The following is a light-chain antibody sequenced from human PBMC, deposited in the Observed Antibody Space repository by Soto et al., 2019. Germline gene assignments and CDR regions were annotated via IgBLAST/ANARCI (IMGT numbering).Light chain of an antibody. J-gene: IGKJ2*01. CDR1: QSVSSSH. V-gene: IGKV3-20*01. CDR2: GAS. CDR3: QQYGRAPPMYT. Sequence: EIVLTQSPGTLSLSPGERATLSCRASQSVSSSHLAWYQQKPGQAPRLLIYGASSRATGIPDRFSGSGSGPDFTLTISRLEPEDFAVYYCQQYGRAPPMYTFGQGTKLEIK.